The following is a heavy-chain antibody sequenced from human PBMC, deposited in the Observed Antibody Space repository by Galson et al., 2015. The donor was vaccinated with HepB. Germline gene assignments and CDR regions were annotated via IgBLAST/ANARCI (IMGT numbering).Heavy chain of an antibody. Sequence: SLRLSCAASGFTFSRYVMHWVRQAPGKGLEYVSTISSNGGSTYYADSVKGRFTVSRDNSKNTLYLQMSSLRAEDTAVYYCVKGGYSTSSGWFDPWGQGTLVTVSS. D-gene: IGHD6-6*01. CDR3: VKGGYSTSSGWFDP. V-gene: IGHV3-64D*06. J-gene: IGHJ5*02. CDR2: ISSNGGST. CDR1: GFTFSRYV.